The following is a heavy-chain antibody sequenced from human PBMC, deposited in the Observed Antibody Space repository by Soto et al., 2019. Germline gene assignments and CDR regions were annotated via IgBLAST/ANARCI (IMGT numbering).Heavy chain of an antibody. V-gene: IGHV4-30-4*01. D-gene: IGHD3-9*01. Sequence: PSETLSLTCTVSGGSIINGDYYWTWIRQPPGKGLEWIGYIYYSGNTYYNPSLKSRVMISVDTSKNQFSLNLSSVTAADTAVYYCASGYYDILTPRDTNYYFDYWGQGALVT. CDR3: ASGYYDILTPRDTNYYFDY. CDR1: GGSIINGDYY. J-gene: IGHJ4*02. CDR2: IYYSGNT.